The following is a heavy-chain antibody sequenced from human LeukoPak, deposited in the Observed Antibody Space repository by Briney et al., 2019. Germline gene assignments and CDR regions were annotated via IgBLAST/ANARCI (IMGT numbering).Heavy chain of an antibody. CDR1: GGSISSYY. Sequence: SETLSLTCTVSGGSISSYYWSWIRQPPGKGLEWIGYIYYSGSTNYNPSLKSRVTISVDTSKNQFSLKLSSVTAADMAVYYCARAGRRGYSGYDYDYWGQGTLVTVSS. V-gene: IGHV4-59*01. CDR2: IYYSGST. J-gene: IGHJ4*02. D-gene: IGHD5-12*01. CDR3: ARAGRRGYSGYDYDY.